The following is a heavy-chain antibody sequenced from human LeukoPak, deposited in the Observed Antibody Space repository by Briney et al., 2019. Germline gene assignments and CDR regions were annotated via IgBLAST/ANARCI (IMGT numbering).Heavy chain of an antibody. J-gene: IGHJ6*02. V-gene: IGHV3-30-3*01. D-gene: IGHD2-2*01. CDR2: ISHDGSNK. Sequence: QPGGSLRLSCAASGFTFSSYAMHWVCQAPGKGLEWVAVISHDGSNKYYADSVKGRFTISRDNSKNTLYLQMNSLRAEDTAVYYCAGTKLGRSYGMDVWGQGTTVTVSS. CDR1: GFTFSSYA. CDR3: AGTKLGRSYGMDV.